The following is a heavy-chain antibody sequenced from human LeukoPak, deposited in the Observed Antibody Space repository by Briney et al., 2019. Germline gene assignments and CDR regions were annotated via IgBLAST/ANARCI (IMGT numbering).Heavy chain of an antibody. J-gene: IGHJ4*02. CDR1: GGSFSGYY. V-gene: IGHV4-34*01. D-gene: IGHD3-9*01. CDR3: ARGTLRYSPVDH. CDR2: INHSGST. Sequence: PSETLSLTCAVYGGSFSGYYWSWIRQPPGKGLEWIGEINHSGSTNYNPSPKSRVTISVDTSKNQFSLKLRSVTAADTAVYSCARGTLRYSPVDHWGQGTLVTVSS.